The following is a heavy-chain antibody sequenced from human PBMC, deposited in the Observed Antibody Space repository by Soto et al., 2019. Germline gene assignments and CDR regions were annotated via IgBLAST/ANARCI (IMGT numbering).Heavy chain of an antibody. D-gene: IGHD3-3*01. Sequence: GGSLRLSCAASGFTFSSYWMHWVRQAPGKGLVWVSRINSDGSSTSYADSVKGRFTISRDNAKNTLYLQMNSLRAEDTALYYCARDPDYDFWSGYREGGEEYYYYYYYMDVWGKGTTVTVSS. CDR1: GFTFSSYW. J-gene: IGHJ6*03. CDR3: ARDPDYDFWSGYREGGEEYYYYYYYMDV. V-gene: IGHV3-74*01. CDR2: INSDGSST.